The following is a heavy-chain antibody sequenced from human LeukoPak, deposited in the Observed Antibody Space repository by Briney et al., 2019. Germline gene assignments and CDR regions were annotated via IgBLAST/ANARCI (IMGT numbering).Heavy chain of an antibody. CDR3: ARELIVESMLYLAYYCGMDV. CDR1: GFTFSSYA. CDR2: ISSSSSYI. D-gene: IGHD2-8*01. J-gene: IGHJ6*02. Sequence: PGGSLRLSCAASGFTFSSYAMSWVRQAPGKGLEWVSSISSSSSYIYYADSVKGRFTISRDNAKNSLYLQMNSLRAEDTAVYYCARELIVESMLYLAYYCGMDVWGQGTTVTVSS. V-gene: IGHV3-21*01.